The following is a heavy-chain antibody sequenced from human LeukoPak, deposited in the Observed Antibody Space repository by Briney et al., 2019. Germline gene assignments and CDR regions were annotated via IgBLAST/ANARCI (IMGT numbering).Heavy chain of an antibody. Sequence: ASVKVSCKASGYTFTGYYMHWVRQAPGQGLEWMGWINPNSGGTNYAQKFQGRVTMTRDTSISTAYMELSRLRSDDTAVYYCARSRHCSSTSCYLFDPWGQGTLVTVSS. J-gene: IGHJ5*02. V-gene: IGHV1-2*02. CDR2: INPNSGGT. CDR1: GYTFTGYY. D-gene: IGHD2-2*01. CDR3: ARSRHCSSTSCYLFDP.